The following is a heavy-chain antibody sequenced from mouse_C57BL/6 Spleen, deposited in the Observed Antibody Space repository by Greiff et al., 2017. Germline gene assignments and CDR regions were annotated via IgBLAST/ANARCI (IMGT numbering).Heavy chain of an antibody. J-gene: IGHJ4*01. CDR2: INPGSGGT. CDR1: GYAFTNYL. D-gene: IGHD2-14*01. CDR3: ARVGVRRDYYAMDY. Sequence: VQLQQSGAELVRPGTSVKVSCKASGYAFTNYLIEWVKQRPGQGLEWIGVINPGSGGTHYNEKCKGKATLTADKSSSTAYMQLSSLTSEDSAVYFCARVGVRRDYYAMDYWGQGTSVTVSS. V-gene: IGHV1-54*01.